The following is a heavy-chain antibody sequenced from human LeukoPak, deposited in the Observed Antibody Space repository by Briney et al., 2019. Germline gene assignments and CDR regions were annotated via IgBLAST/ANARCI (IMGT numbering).Heavy chain of an antibody. CDR1: GFTFSSYA. CDR2: ISSSGSTI. J-gene: IGHJ4*02. Sequence: GGSLRLSCAASGFTFSSYAMSWIRQAPGKGLEWVSYISSSGSTIYYADSVKGRFTISRDNAKNSLYLQMNSLRAEDTAVYYCARDGRNYPFDYWGQGTLVTVSS. CDR3: ARDGRNYPFDY. V-gene: IGHV3-11*01. D-gene: IGHD1-26*01.